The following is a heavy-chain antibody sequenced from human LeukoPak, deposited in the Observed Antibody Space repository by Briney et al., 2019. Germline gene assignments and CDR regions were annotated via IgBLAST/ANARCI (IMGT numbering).Heavy chain of an antibody. J-gene: IGHJ4*02. V-gene: IGHV3-7*01. D-gene: IGHD6-13*01. CDR1: GFTFSNYW. CDR3: ARVGYSSSWSPSDY. Sequence: GGSLRLSCAASGFTFSNYWMSWIRQAPGKGLEWMANIKDDGSGKYYVDSLKGRFTISRDNAKNSLYLQMNSLRAEDTAVYYCARVGYSSSWSPSDYWGQGALVTVSS. CDR2: IKDDGSGK.